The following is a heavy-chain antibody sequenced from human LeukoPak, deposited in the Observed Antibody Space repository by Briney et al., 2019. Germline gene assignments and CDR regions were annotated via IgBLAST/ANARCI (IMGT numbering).Heavy chain of an antibody. V-gene: IGHV1-8*03. Sequence: ASVKVSCKASGYTFTSYDINWVRQATGQGLEWMGWMNPNSGNTGYAQKFQGRVTITRNTSISTAYMELSSLRSEDTAVYYCARGGYYYDSSGPWDAFDIWGQGTMVTVSS. D-gene: IGHD3-22*01. CDR2: MNPNSGNT. CDR1: GYTFTSYD. J-gene: IGHJ3*02. CDR3: ARGGYYYDSSGPWDAFDI.